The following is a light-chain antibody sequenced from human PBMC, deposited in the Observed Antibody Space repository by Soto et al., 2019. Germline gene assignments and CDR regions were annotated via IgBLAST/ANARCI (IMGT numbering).Light chain of an antibody. V-gene: IGLV3-21*04. J-gene: IGLJ2*01. CDR1: DIGIKS. CDR3: QVWDSSSDHVV. Sequence: SYELTQPPSVSLAPGKTARITCGGNDIGIKSVHWYQQKPGQAPVLVISYDSDRPSGIPERFSGSNSGNTAALTISRVEAGDEADYYCQVWDSSSDHVVFGGGTKLTVL. CDR2: YDS.